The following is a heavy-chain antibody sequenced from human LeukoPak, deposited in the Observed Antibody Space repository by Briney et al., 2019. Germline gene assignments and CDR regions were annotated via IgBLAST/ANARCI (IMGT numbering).Heavy chain of an antibody. D-gene: IGHD5-24*01. CDR1: GFTFDDYA. CDR3: AKDMGMATRTFDY. CDR2: ISWSSGSI. Sequence: PGRSLRLSCAASGFTFDDYAMHWVRQAPGKGLGWGSGISWSSGSIGYADSVKGRFTISRGNAKNSLYLQMNSLRAEDTALYYCAKDMGMATRTFDYWGQGTLATVSS. V-gene: IGHV3-9*01. J-gene: IGHJ4*02.